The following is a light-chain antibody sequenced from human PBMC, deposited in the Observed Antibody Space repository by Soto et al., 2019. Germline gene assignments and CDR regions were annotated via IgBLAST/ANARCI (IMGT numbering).Light chain of an antibody. Sequence: EIVMTQSPATLSVSPGERATLSCRASQNVGIDLAWFQQKPGQAPRLLIYGTSIRATGIPARFSASGSGTDFTLTIGRLEPEDFAVYYCHQYGSSPLTFGGGTKVDI. CDR2: GTS. V-gene: IGKV3-20*01. J-gene: IGKJ4*01. CDR1: QNVGID. CDR3: HQYGSSPLT.